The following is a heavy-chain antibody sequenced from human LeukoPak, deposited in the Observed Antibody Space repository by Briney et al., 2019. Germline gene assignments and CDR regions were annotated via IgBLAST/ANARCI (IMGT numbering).Heavy chain of an antibody. CDR1: GDSMGSYY. CDR3: ARDRVVSMAGTRARWFDP. V-gene: IGHV4-59*01. Sequence: SETVFLTCTVSGDSMGSYYWSWIRQPPGKGLEWIGYIYYSGSTHYNPSLKSRATISVDTSKNVFSLKLSSVTAADTAVYYCARDRVVSMAGTRARWFDPWGQGTLVTVSS. D-gene: IGHD6-19*01. J-gene: IGHJ5*02. CDR2: IYYSGST.